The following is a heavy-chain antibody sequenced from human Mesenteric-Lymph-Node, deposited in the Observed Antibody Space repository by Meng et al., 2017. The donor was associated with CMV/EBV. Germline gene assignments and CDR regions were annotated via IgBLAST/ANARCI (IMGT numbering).Heavy chain of an antibody. CDR3: ARVLAAAAPFDY. J-gene: IGHJ4*02. D-gene: IGHD6-13*01. CDR1: GYTFPSYG. CDR2: ISAYNGNT. V-gene: IGHV1-18*01. Sequence: CKSSGYTFPSYGISWVRQAPGQGLEWMGWISAYNGNTNYAQKLQGRVTMTTDTSTSTAYMELRSLRSDDTAVYYCARVLAAAAPFDYWGQGTLVTVSS.